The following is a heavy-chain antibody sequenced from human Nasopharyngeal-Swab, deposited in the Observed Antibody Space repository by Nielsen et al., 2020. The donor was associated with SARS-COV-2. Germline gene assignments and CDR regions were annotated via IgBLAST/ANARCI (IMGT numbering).Heavy chain of an antibody. CDR1: GFTFGDYG. CDR2: IRSQIYGGAP. CDR3: ARSVGSYYGQGAFDI. V-gene: IGHV3-49*01. D-gene: IGHD1-26*01. J-gene: IGHJ3*02. Sequence: GESLKISCTTSGFTFGDYGMSWFRQAPGKGLEWVGFIRSQIYGGAPEYAASVKGRFTISRDGAEGIAYLQMNSLQIEDTAVYYCARSVGSYYGQGAFDIWGQGTKVTVS.